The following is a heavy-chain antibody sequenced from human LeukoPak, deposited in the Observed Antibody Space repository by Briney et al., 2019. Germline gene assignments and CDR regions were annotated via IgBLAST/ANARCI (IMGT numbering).Heavy chain of an antibody. CDR1: GFTFSRYD. Sequence: GGSLRLSCAASGFTFSRYDMSWVRQAPGKGLEWVSGISDSAGTTYYADSVKGRFSISRDNSKNTLNLQMNSLRAEDTAVYYCAKSYYYGSGDYSLTAFDIWGQGTMVTVSS. D-gene: IGHD3-10*01. V-gene: IGHV3-23*01. CDR3: AKSYYYGSGDYSLTAFDI. J-gene: IGHJ3*02. CDR2: ISDSAGTT.